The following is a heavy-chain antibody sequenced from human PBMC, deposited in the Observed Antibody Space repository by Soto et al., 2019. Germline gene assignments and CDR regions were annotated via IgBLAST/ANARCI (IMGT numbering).Heavy chain of an antibody. D-gene: IGHD2-21*01. CDR1: GGSISDNW. V-gene: IGHV4-4*02. Sequence: QVQLQESGPGLVKPSGTLFLTCAVSGGSISDNWWSWVRQPPGKGLEWIGEIYHSGTTYYTPSLRSRVVILVDKSAGQISLTLSSVTAADTAVYYCARHVAVPRTRGFDYWGPGTLVAVSS. J-gene: IGHJ4*02. CDR3: ARHVAVPRTRGFDY. CDR2: IYHSGTT.